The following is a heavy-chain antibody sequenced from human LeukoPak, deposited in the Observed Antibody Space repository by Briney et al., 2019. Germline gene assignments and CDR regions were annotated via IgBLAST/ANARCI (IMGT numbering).Heavy chain of an antibody. CDR1: GFTFSTNA. CDR2: ISGSGSGT. CDR3: ARDGGYFDRLAYFFDY. Sequence: GGSLRLSCAASGFTFSTNAMSWVRQTPGKGLEWLSAISGSGSGTYYADSVKGRFTISRDNAKNSLYLQMNSLRAEDTAVYYCARDGGYFDRLAYFFDYWGQGALVPVSS. J-gene: IGHJ4*02. D-gene: IGHD3-9*01. V-gene: IGHV3-23*01.